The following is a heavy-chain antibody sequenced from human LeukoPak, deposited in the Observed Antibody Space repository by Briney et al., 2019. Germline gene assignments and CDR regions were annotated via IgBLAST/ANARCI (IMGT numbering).Heavy chain of an antibody. D-gene: IGHD3-16*01. Sequence: GGSLRLSCAASGLTFSSHGMNWVRQAPGKGLEWISYITTSGATYYADSVKGRFTISRDNAKSSLYLVMNSLRAEDTAVYYCTRWRGTLQSLDYWGQGTLVTVPS. CDR1: GLTFSSHG. CDR3: TRWRGTLQSLDY. V-gene: IGHV3-48*01. CDR2: ITTSGAT. J-gene: IGHJ4*02.